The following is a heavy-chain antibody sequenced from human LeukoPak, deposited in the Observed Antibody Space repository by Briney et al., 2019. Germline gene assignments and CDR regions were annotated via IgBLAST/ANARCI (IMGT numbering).Heavy chain of an antibody. Sequence: GGSLRLSCVASGFTFSNCGMHWVRQAPGKGLEWVAVIWYDGSNKYYADSVKGRFTIARDNSKNTLYLQMNSLRAEDTAVYYCARSAGYSSGWCQAWGQGTLVTVSS. V-gene: IGHV3-33*01. CDR3: ARSAGYSSGWCQA. CDR2: IWYDGSNK. J-gene: IGHJ5*02. CDR1: GFTFSNCG. D-gene: IGHD6-19*01.